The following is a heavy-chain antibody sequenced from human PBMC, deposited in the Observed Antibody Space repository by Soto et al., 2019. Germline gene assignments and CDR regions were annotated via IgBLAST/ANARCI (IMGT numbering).Heavy chain of an antibody. V-gene: IGHV3-7*01. J-gene: IGHJ5*02. CDR2: INPDGSAK. CDR1: GVTFSNYW. CDR3: PPWNTSHP. Sequence: PGGSLRLSCVGSGVTFSNYWMNWVRQTPGKGLEWVANINPDGSAKAYVDSVKGRFTVSRDNAKNSLYLQMNSLRAEDTSFYFCPPWNTSHPWCQGTLGSV. D-gene: IGHD1-1*01.